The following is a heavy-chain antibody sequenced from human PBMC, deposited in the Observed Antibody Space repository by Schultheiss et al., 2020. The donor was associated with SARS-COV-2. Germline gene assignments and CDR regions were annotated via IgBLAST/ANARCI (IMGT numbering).Heavy chain of an antibody. CDR2: SGSGGGK. CDR3: ATYGSGDYYKKSFDY. V-gene: IGHV3-23*01. J-gene: IGHJ4*02. D-gene: IGHD3-10*01. Sequence: GGSLRLSCAASGFTFNNHAMSWVRQAPGKGLEWVSASGSGGGKYYADSVRGRFTVSRDKSNNTVYLEMNSLRVEDTAVYYCATYGSGDYYKKSFDYWGQGTLVTVSS. CDR1: GFTFNNHA.